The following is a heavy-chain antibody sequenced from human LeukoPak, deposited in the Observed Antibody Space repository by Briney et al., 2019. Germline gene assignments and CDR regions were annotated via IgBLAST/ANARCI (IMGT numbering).Heavy chain of an antibody. V-gene: IGHV3-13*04. CDR1: GLTFSSYD. J-gene: IGHJ3*02. CDR3: ARDSSALDAFDI. Sequence: GGSLRLSCAASGLTFSSYDMHWVRHATGKGLEWVSAIGTAGDTYYPGSVKGRFTISRENAKNSLYLQMNSLRAGDTAVYYCARDSSALDAFDIWGQGTMVTVSS. CDR2: IGTAGDT. D-gene: IGHD6-19*01.